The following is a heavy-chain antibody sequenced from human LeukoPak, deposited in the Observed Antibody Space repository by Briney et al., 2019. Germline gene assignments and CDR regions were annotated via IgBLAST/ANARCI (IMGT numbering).Heavy chain of an antibody. CDR3: ARAVSGDVLLWFGELFPDAFDI. CDR1: GGSISSGDYY. J-gene: IGHJ3*02. Sequence: PSETLSLTCTVSGGSISSGDYYWSWIRQPPGKGLEWIGYIYYSGSTYYNPSLKSRVTISVDTSKNQFSLKLSSVTAADTAVYYCARAVSGDVLLWFGELFPDAFDIWGQGTMVTVSS. D-gene: IGHD3-10*01. V-gene: IGHV4-30-4*01. CDR2: IYYSGST.